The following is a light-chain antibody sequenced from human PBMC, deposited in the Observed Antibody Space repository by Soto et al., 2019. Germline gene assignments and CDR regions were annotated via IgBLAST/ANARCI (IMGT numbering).Light chain of an antibody. J-gene: IGLJ1*01. CDR3: ISYTSSNTYV. V-gene: IGLV2-14*03. CDR1: SSDVGGYNY. CDR2: DLT. Sequence: QSSLTQPASVSGSPGQSITISCTGTSSDVGGYNYVSWYQQHPGKAPKLMIYDLTNRPSGVSNRFSGSKSGNTASLTISGLQADDEADYYCISYTSSNTYVFGTGTKLTVL.